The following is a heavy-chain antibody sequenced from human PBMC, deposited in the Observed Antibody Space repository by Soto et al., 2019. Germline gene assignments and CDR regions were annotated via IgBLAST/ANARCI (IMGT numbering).Heavy chain of an antibody. CDR1: GDTFSSYA. CDR2: IIPIFGTA. CDR3: ARGWYYYDSSGYAFDY. V-gene: IGHV1-69*06. J-gene: IGHJ4*02. Sequence: AVKVSCKASGDTFSSYAISWVRQAPGQGLEWMGGIIPIFGTANYAQKFKGRVTITADKSTSTAYMELISLRSEDTAMYYCARGWYYYDSSGYAFDYWGQGTQVTVSS. D-gene: IGHD3-22*01.